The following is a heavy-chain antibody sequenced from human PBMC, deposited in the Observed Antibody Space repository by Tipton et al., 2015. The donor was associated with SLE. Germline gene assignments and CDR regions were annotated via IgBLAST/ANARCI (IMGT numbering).Heavy chain of an antibody. V-gene: IGHV4-34*01. Sequence: TLSLTCAVYGGSFSGYYWSWIRQPPGKGLEWIGEINHSGSTNYNPSLKSRVTISVDTSKNQFSLKLSSVTAADTAVYYCARGLLYSSTHYYYYHYMGVWGKGTPVTVSS. CDR1: GGSFSGYY. J-gene: IGHJ6*03. CDR3: ARGLLYSSTHYYYYHYMGV. CDR2: INHSGST. D-gene: IGHD6-13*01.